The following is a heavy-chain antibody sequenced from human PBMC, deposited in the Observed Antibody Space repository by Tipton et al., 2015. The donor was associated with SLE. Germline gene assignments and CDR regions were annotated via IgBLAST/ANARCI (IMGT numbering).Heavy chain of an antibody. J-gene: IGHJ3*02. Sequence: TLSLTCAVYGGSFSGYYWSWIRQPPGKGLEWIGEINHSGSTHYNPSLKSRVIISVDTSKNQLSLKLNSVTAADTTMYYCARNRGSGQQAAFEIWGQGTMVTVS. D-gene: IGHD2-15*01. CDR1: GGSFSGYY. CDR2: INHSGST. CDR3: ARNRGSGQQAAFEI. V-gene: IGHV4-34*01.